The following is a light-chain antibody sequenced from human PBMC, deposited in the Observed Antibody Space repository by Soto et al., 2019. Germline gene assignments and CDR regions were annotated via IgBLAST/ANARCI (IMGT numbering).Light chain of an antibody. CDR3: QSYDSSLSCLG. Sequence: QSVLTQPPSVSGAPGQRVTISCTGSSSNIGAGYDVHWYQQLPGTAPKLLIYGNSNRPSGVPDRFSGSKSGTSASLAITGLQAEDEADYYCQSYDSSLSCLGFGGGTKLNVL. V-gene: IGLV1-40*01. J-gene: IGLJ2*01. CDR1: SSNIGAGYD. CDR2: GNS.